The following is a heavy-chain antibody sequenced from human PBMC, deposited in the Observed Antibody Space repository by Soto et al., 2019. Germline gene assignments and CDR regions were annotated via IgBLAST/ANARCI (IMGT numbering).Heavy chain of an antibody. CDR2: ISSSSTI. J-gene: IGHJ4*02. D-gene: IGHD1-1*01. V-gene: IGHV3-48*01. Sequence: GGSLRLSCAASGFTFSTYSMNWVRQAPGKGLEWVSYISSSSTIFYTDSVKGRFTVSRDNAKNSLYLQMNSLRAEDTAVYYCAGPWNKQWGQGTPVTVSS. CDR1: GFTFSTYS. CDR3: AGPWNKQ.